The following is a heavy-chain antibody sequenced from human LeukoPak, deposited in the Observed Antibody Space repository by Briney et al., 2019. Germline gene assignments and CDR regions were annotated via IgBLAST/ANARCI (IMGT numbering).Heavy chain of an antibody. CDR2: ISYDGSNK. CDR1: GFTFSNYA. D-gene: IGHD3-10*01. J-gene: IGHJ4*02. Sequence: GGSLRLSCAASGFTFSNYAMHWVRQAPGKGLEWVAVISYDGSNKYYADSVKGRFTISRDNSKNTLYLQMNSLRAEDTAVYFCARDPLYGSGSYFFDYWGQGTLVTVSS. CDR3: ARDPLYGSGSYFFDY. V-gene: IGHV3-30-3*01.